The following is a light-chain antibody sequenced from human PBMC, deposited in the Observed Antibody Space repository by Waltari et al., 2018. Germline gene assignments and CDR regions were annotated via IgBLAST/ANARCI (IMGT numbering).Light chain of an antibody. CDR2: GAT. J-gene: IGKJ1*01. CDR1: QGIRND. V-gene: IGKV1-6*01. Sequence: AIQMTQSPSSLSASVGDRVTITCRASQGIRNDLGWYQQKPGTAPKLLIYGATSLQGGIPSRFSGSGSGIEFTLTINSLQPEDLATYYCLQDYDYPWTFGQGTKVEIK. CDR3: LQDYDYPWT.